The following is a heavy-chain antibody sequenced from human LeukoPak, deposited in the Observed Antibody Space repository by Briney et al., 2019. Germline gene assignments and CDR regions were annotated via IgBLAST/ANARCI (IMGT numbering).Heavy chain of an antibody. D-gene: IGHD3-16*01. J-gene: IGHJ3*02. CDR1: GGSISSSSYY. V-gene: IGHV4-39*01. CDR2: ISYSGST. Sequence: RPAETLSLTCTVSGGSISSSSYYWGWIRQPPGKGLEWIGSISYSGSTYYNPSLKSRVTISVDTSKNQFSLKLSSVTAADTAVYYCARATFSDAFDIWGHGTMVTVSS. CDR3: ARATFSDAFDI.